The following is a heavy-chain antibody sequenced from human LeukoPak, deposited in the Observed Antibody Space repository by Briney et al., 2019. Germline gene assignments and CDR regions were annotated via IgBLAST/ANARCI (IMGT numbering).Heavy chain of an antibody. V-gene: IGHV4-59*08. D-gene: IGHD5-18*01. J-gene: IGHJ4*02. Sequence: PSETLSLTCTVSGGSISRYYWSWIRQPPGKGLQWIGYIYYSGSTNYNPSLKSRVTISVDTSKNQFSLKLSSVTAADTAVYYCASGYWRTAMVNWGQGTLVTVSS. CDR3: ASGYWRTAMVN. CDR1: GGSISRYY. CDR2: IYYSGST.